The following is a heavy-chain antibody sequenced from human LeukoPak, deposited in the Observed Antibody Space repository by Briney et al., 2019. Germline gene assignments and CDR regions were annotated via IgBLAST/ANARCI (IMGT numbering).Heavy chain of an antibody. Sequence: SETLSLTCTVAGVSITNYYWAWIRQPAGKGLEWIGRMYISGSTNYNPSLKSRVTISIDKPKNQFSLKLRSVTAADTALYYCARDYLVGAPLDSWGQGTLVTVSS. J-gene: IGHJ4*02. V-gene: IGHV4-4*07. CDR2: MYISGST. CDR3: ARDYLVGAPLDS. CDR1: GVSITNYY. D-gene: IGHD1-26*01.